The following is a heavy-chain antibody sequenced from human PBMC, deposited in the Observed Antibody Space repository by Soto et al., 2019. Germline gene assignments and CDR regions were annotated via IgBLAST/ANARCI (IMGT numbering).Heavy chain of an antibody. J-gene: IGHJ4*02. CDR1: GLTFSSYA. D-gene: IGHD6-19*01. V-gene: IGHV3-23*01. CDR3: AKDWDSSGWYVRSVYFDY. Sequence: PGGSLRLSFEASGLTFSSYAMSWVRQAPGKGLEWVSAISGSGGSTYYADSVKGRFTISRDNSKNTLYLQMNSLRAEDTAVYYCAKDWDSSGWYVRSVYFDYWGQGTLVNVSS. CDR2: ISGSGGST.